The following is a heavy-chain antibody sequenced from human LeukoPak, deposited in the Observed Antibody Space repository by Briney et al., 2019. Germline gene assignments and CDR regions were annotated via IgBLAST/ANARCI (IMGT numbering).Heavy chain of an antibody. CDR1: GFTFSSYS. V-gene: IGHV3-21*01. J-gene: IGHJ4*02. CDR2: ISSSSSYI. D-gene: IGHD4-17*01. Sequence: PGGSLRLSCAASGFTFSSYSMNWVRQAPGKGLEWVSSISSSSSYIYYADSVKGRFTISRDNAKNSLYLQMNSLRAEDTAVYYCAREQSTTVTTYDYWGQGTLVTVSS. CDR3: AREQSTTVTTYDY.